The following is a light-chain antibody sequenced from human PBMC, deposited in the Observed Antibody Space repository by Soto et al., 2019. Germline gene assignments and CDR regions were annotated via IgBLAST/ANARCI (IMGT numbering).Light chain of an antibody. J-gene: IGKJ1*01. V-gene: IGKV1-5*03. CDR2: KAS. Sequence: DIQMTQSPSTVSASVGDRVTITCRASQSISSWLAWYQQKPGKAPNLLIYKASSLESGVPSRFRGSGSGTEFTLTISSLKPDDFATYYCQQYNIYPWTFGQGTKVEIK. CDR3: QQYNIYPWT. CDR1: QSISSW.